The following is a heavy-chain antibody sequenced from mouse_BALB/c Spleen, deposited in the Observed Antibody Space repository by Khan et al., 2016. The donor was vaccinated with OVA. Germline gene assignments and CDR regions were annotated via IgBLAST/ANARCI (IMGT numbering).Heavy chain of an antibody. V-gene: IGHV2-2*02. CDR2: IWSGGST. CDR1: GFSLTTYG. J-gene: IGHJ3*01. Sequence: QVQLKQSGPGLMQPSQSLSITCTVSGFSLTTYGVHWVRQSPGKGLEWLGVIWSGGSTNYNAAFISRLSISKDSSKNQVFFKMNSLQVNDTAIYCCARNYDYDEGLAYWGQGTLVTVSA. D-gene: IGHD2-4*01. CDR3: ARNYDYDEGLAY.